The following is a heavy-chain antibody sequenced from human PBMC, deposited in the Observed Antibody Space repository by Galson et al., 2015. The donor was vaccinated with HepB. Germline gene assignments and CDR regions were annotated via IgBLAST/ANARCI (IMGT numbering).Heavy chain of an antibody. Sequence: SLRLSCAASGFTFVNYGLRFNNYAMSWVRQAPGKGLEWVSTITGTGGTTYYADSVKGRFTMSRDNSKNTMYLHMNSLRAEDTALYYCAKELVDMATRPFFFDVWGQGTVVSVSS. CDR2: ITGTGGTT. CDR1: GFTFVNYGLRFNNYA. CDR3: AKELVDMATRPFFFDV. D-gene: IGHD5-24*01. J-gene: IGHJ3*01. V-gene: IGHV3-23*01.